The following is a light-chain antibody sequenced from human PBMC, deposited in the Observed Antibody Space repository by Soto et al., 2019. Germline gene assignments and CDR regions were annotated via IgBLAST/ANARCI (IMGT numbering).Light chain of an antibody. CDR3: QQYNSYPWT. CDR2: KAS. V-gene: IGKV1-5*03. J-gene: IGKJ1*01. CDR1: QSISNY. Sequence: DIQMTQSPSTLSAPVGDRVTITCRASQSISNYLAWYQQKLGKAPKLLIYKASNLESGVPSSFSGSGSGTDFTLTISSLQPDDFATYYCQQYNSYPWTFGQGTKVEIK.